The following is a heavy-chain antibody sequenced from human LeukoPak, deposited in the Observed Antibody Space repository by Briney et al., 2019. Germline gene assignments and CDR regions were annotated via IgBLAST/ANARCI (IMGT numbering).Heavy chain of an antibody. CDR1: GGSISSGDYY. CDR3: VSGRGYCSGNRCYVESIGDY. Sequence: SETLSLTCTVSGGSISSGDYYWSWIRQPPGKGLEWIGYIYYSGSTYYNPSLKSRVTISVDTSRNQFSLKLSSVTAAETAVYYCVSGRGYCSGNRCYVESIGDYWGQGTLVTVSS. J-gene: IGHJ4*02. V-gene: IGHV4-30-4*01. CDR2: IYYSGST. D-gene: IGHD2-15*01.